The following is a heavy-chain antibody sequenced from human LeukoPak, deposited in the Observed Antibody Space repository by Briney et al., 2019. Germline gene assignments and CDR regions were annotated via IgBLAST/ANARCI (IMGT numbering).Heavy chain of an antibody. D-gene: IGHD3-10*01. CDR2: INWNGGST. Sequence: PGGSLRLSCAASGFTFDDYSMSWVRQAPGKGLEWVSGINWNGGSTGYADSVKGRFTISRDNAENSLYLQMNSLRAEDTALYYCARDTGSPIHYWGQGTLVTVSS. CDR1: GFTFDDYS. J-gene: IGHJ4*02. V-gene: IGHV3-20*04. CDR3: ARDTGSPIHY.